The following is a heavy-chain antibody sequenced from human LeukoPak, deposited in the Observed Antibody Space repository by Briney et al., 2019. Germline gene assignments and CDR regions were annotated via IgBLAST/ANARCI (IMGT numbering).Heavy chain of an antibody. CDR1: GYTFTGYH. CDR2: INPYSGDT. CDR3: ARDQGSLTRSWYTGY. J-gene: IGHJ4*02. V-gene: IGHV1-2*06. Sequence: EASVKVSCKASGYTFTGYHIHWVRQAPGQGLEWMGRINPYSGDTNFAQKFQGRVTMTRDTSINTAYMDLSSLTPDDTAVYFCARDQGSLTRSWYTGYWGQGTQVTVSS. D-gene: IGHD6-13*01.